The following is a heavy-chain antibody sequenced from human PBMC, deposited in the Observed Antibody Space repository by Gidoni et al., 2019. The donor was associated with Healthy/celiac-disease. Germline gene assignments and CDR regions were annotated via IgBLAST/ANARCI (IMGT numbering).Heavy chain of an antibody. Sequence: QITLKESGPTLVKPTQTLTLTCTFSGFSLSTSGVGVGWIRQPPGKALEWLALIYWDDDKRYSPSLKSRLTITKDTSKNQVVLTMTNMDPVDTATYYCAHEPNLAGTTGTIFDYWGQGTLVTVSS. CDR3: AHEPNLAGTTGTIFDY. CDR2: IYWDDDK. D-gene: IGHD1-7*01. J-gene: IGHJ4*02. V-gene: IGHV2-5*02. CDR1: GFSLSTSGVG.